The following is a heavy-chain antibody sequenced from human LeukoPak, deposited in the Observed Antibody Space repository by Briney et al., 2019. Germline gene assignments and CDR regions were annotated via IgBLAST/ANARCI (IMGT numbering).Heavy chain of an antibody. V-gene: IGHV3-15*01. CDR3: TTHFYFFDSGNYYIPDTFHN. CDR2: IKSEADGRTT. J-gene: IGHJ3*02. Sequence: PGGSLRLSCVVSGFSFSSAWMSWVRQAPGKGLEWVGRIKSEADGRTTTYAAHVKGRFTISRDDSKKTFFLQLNSLKTEDTAVYYCTTHFYFFDSGNYYIPDTFHNWGQGTMVTVSS. D-gene: IGHD3-22*01. CDR1: GFSFSSAW.